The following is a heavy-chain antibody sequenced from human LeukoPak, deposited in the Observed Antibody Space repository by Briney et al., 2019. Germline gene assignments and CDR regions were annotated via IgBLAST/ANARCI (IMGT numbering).Heavy chain of an antibody. CDR1: GGTFSSYA. CDR3: ARGIEGSSGYYYYYYYGMDV. CDR2: IIPIFGTA. Sequence: GASVKVSCKASGGTFSSYAISWVRQAPGQGLEWMGGIIPIFGTANYAQKFQGRVTITADESTSTAYMELSSLRSEDTAVYYCARGIEGSSGYYYYYYYGMDVWGQGTTVTVSS. D-gene: IGHD3-22*01. V-gene: IGHV1-69*13. J-gene: IGHJ6*02.